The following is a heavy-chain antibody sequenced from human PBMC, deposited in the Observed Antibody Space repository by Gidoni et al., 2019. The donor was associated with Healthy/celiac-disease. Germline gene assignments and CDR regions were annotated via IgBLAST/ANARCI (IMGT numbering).Heavy chain of an antibody. CDR1: GFTFSSYA. D-gene: IGHD3-22*01. CDR3: ARGSPYYYDSTGPDY. J-gene: IGHJ4*02. CDR2: ISYDGSNK. Sequence: QVQLVESGGGVVQPGRSLRVSCAASGFTFSSYAMHWVRQAPGKGLEGLAVISYDGSNKYYADSVKGRFTISRDNSKNTLYLQMNSLRADDTAVYYCARGSPYYYDSTGPDYWGQGTLVTVSS. V-gene: IGHV3-30-3*01.